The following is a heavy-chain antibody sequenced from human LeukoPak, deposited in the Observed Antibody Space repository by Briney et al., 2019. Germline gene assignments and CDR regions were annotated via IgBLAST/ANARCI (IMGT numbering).Heavy chain of an antibody. CDR3: ARSTTVTPFRGY. V-gene: IGHV4-59*08. Sequence: SETLSLTCTVSGGAISSYYWSWIRQPPGKGLEWIGNIYYSGSTIYNPSLESRVTISVDTSKNQFSLKLRSVTAADTAVYYCARSTTVTPFRGYWGQGTLVTVSS. J-gene: IGHJ4*02. D-gene: IGHD4-17*01. CDR2: IYYSGST. CDR1: GGAISSYY.